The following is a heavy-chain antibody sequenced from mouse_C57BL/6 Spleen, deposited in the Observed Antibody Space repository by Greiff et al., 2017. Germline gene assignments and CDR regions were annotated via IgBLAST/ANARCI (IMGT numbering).Heavy chain of an antibody. J-gene: IGHJ1*03. CDR2: ISNLAYSI. V-gene: IGHV5-15*01. CDR3: ARDWDGYFDV. CDR1: GFTFSDYG. D-gene: IGHD4-1*01. Sequence: EVMLVESGGGLVQPGGSLKLSCAASGFTFSDYGMAWVRQAPRKGPEWVAFISNLAYSIYYADTVTGRFTISRENAKNTLYLEMSSLRSEDTAMYYCARDWDGYFDVWGTGTTVTVSS.